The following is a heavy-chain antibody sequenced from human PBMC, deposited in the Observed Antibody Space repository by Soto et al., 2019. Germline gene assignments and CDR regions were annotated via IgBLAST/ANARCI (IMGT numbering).Heavy chain of an antibody. CDR2: IYYSGST. CDR3: SGSESYYYFDY. CDR1: GGSISSSGCY. Sequence: PSETLSLTCTVSGGSISSSGCYWGWIRQPPGKGLEWIGSIYYSGSTYYNPSLKSRVTISVDTSKNQFSLKLSSVAAADTAVYYCSGSESYYYFDYWGQGTLVTVSS. D-gene: IGHD3-10*01. J-gene: IGHJ4*02. V-gene: IGHV4-39*01.